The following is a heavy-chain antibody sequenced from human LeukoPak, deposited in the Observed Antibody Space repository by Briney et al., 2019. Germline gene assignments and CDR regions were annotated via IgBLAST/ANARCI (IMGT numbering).Heavy chain of an antibody. Sequence: PGRSLRLSCAASGFTFDDYAMQWVRQAPGKGLEWVSGISWNSGSIDYADSVKGRFTISRDSAKNSLYLQMNILRAEDTAFYYCAKDLAAAVNGGCAYWGQGTLVTVSS. V-gene: IGHV3-9*01. CDR2: ISWNSGSI. CDR3: AKDLAAAVNGGCAY. D-gene: IGHD6-13*01. CDR1: GFTFDDYA. J-gene: IGHJ4*02.